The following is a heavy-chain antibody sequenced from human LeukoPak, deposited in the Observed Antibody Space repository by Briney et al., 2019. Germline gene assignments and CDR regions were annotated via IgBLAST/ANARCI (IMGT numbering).Heavy chain of an antibody. CDR1: GYSISSGYF. V-gene: IGHV4-38-2*02. CDR2: IYHSGTT. D-gene: IGHD6-13*01. CDR3: ARGYSSSWYFNWFDP. Sequence: PSETLSLTCTVSGYSISSGYFWGWIRQPPGKGLEWIGSIYHSGTTYYNPSLKSRVTISVDTSKNQFSLKLTSVTAAATAVCYCARGYSSSWYFNWFDPWGQGTLVTVSS. J-gene: IGHJ5*02.